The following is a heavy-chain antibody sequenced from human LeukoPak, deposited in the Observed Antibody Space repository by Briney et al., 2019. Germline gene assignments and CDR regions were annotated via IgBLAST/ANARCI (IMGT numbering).Heavy chain of an antibody. Sequence: GGSLRLSCAASGFTFSGSAMHWVRQASGKGLEWVGRIRSKANSYATAYAASVKGRFTISRDDSKNTAYLQMNSLKTEDTAVYYCTRGAGAYSSGWYYFDWFDPWGQGTLVTVSS. CDR3: TRGAGAYSSGWYYFDWFDP. CDR2: IRSKANSYAT. V-gene: IGHV3-73*01. D-gene: IGHD6-19*01. CDR1: GFTFSGSA. J-gene: IGHJ5*02.